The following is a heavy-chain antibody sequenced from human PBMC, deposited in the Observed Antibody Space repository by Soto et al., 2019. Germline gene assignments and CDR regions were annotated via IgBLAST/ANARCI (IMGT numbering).Heavy chain of an antibody. J-gene: IGHJ6*02. CDR1: GGTFSSYA. D-gene: IGHD2-2*01. Sequence: SVKVSCKASGGTFSSYAISWVRQAPGQGLEWMGGIIPIFGTANYAQKFQGRVTITADESTSTAYMELSSLRSEDTAVYYCARNSDIVVVPAAQGYYYYGMDVWGQGTTVTVSS. CDR2: IIPIFGTA. CDR3: ARNSDIVVVPAAQGYYYYGMDV. V-gene: IGHV1-69*13.